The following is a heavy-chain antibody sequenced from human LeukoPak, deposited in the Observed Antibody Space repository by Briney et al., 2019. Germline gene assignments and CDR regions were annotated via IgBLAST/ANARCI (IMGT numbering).Heavy chain of an antibody. CDR3: ARGIAVAGLDDAFDT. J-gene: IGHJ3*02. CDR2: IWYDGSNK. V-gene: IGHV3-33*01. Sequence: GGSLRLSCAASGFTFSSYGMHWFRQAPGKGLEWVAVIWYDGSNKYYADSVKGRFTISRDNSKNTLYLQMNSLRAEDTAVYYCARGIAVAGLDDAFDTWGQGTMVTVSS. D-gene: IGHD6-19*01. CDR1: GFTFSSYG.